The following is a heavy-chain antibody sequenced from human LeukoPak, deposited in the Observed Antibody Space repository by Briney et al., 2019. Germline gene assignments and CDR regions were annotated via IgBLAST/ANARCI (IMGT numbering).Heavy chain of an antibody. CDR1: GFTFSSYA. CDR2: ISYDGSNK. V-gene: IGHV3-30-3*01. Sequence: SLRLSCAASGFTFSSYAMHWVRQAPGKGLEWVAVISYDGSNKYYADSVKGRFTISRDNSKNTLYLQMNSLRAEDTAVYYCARDGVDTAMVTVSAFDYWGQGTLVTVSS. D-gene: IGHD5-18*01. J-gene: IGHJ4*02. CDR3: ARDGVDTAMVTVSAFDY.